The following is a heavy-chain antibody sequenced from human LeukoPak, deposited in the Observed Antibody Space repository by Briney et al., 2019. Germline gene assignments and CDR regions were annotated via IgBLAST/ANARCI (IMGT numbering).Heavy chain of an antibody. Sequence: PSETLSLTCTVSGVSISTYYWSWIRQPAGKGLEWIGRMYTSGSTNYNPSLKSRVTMSVDTSKNQFSLKLSSVTAADTAVYYCATHSSGPYYFDYWGQGTLVTVSS. J-gene: IGHJ4*02. V-gene: IGHV4-4*07. CDR3: ATHSSGPYYFDY. D-gene: IGHD6-19*01. CDR1: GVSISTYY. CDR2: MYTSGST.